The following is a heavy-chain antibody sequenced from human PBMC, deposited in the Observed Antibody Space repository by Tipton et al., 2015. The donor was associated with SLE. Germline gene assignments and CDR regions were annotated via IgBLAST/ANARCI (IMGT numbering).Heavy chain of an antibody. CDR3: ARSPGPSGLDV. J-gene: IGHJ6*02. CDR2: INHSGST. Sequence: LRLSCAVYGGSFSGYYWSWIRQPPGKGLEWIGEINHSGSTNYNPSLKSRVTISIDTSKNQFSLKLSSMTAADTAVYYCARSPGPSGLDVWGQGTTVTVSS. V-gene: IGHV4-34*01. CDR1: GGSFSGYY.